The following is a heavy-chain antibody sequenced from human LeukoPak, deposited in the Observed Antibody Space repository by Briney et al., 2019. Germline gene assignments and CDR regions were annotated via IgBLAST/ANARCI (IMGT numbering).Heavy chain of an antibody. CDR2: ITGSGGST. Sequence: PGGSLRLSCGASGFIFSSYAVSWVRQAPGKGLEWVSAITGSGGSTYYEDSVKGRFTISRDNSKNTLYLQMNSLRAEDTAVYYCAKKGATTGDFDYWGQGTLVTVSS. CDR1: GFIFSSYA. V-gene: IGHV3-23*01. D-gene: IGHD1-26*01. J-gene: IGHJ4*02. CDR3: AKKGATTGDFDY.